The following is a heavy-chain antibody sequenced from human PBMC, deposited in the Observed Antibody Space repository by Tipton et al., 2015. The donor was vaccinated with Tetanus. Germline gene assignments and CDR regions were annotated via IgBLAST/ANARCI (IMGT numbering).Heavy chain of an antibody. CDR1: GVTVSGNY. J-gene: IGHJ4*02. V-gene: IGHV3-66*01. D-gene: IGHD2-21*02. Sequence: SGVTVSGNYMSWVRQAPGKGLEWVSVIYTGGSADYTDSVKGRFTISRDNAKNSLYLQMISLRAEDTAVYSCARGMAEASNCGGDCYSDYWGQGTLVTVSS. CDR2: IYTGGSA. CDR3: ARGMAEASNCGGDCYSDY.